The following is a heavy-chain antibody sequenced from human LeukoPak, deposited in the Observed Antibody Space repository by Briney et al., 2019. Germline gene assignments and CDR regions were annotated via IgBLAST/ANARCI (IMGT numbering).Heavy chain of an antibody. J-gene: IGHJ4*02. CDR1: GFSFGTYS. V-gene: IGHV3-21*01. CDR2: ISGSSTYI. D-gene: IGHD3-22*01. CDR3: ARGHSSGRYFDF. Sequence: GGSLRLSCAVSGFSFGTYSMNWVRQAPGKGLEWVSSISGSSTYIDYADSVKGRLTISRDNAKNALYLQMDSPRAEDTAVYYCARGHSSGRYFDFWGQGTLVTVSS.